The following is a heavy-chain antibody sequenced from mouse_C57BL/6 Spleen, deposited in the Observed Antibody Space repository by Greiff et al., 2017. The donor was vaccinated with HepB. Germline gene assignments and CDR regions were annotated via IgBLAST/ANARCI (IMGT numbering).Heavy chain of an antibody. CDR2: ISDGGSYT. V-gene: IGHV5-4*01. Sequence: EVQLVESGGGLVKPGGSLKLSCAASGFTFSSYAMSWVRQTPEKRLEWVATISDGGSYTYYPDNVKGRFTISRDNAKNNLYLQMSHLKSEDTAMYYCARDRDTTVVAPFAYWGQGTLVTVSA. D-gene: IGHD1-1*01. J-gene: IGHJ3*01. CDR1: GFTFSSYA. CDR3: ARDRDTTVVAPFAY.